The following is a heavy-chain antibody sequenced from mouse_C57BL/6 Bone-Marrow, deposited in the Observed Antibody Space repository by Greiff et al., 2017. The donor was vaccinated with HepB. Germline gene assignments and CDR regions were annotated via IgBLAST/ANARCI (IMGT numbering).Heavy chain of an antibody. V-gene: IGHV1-69*01. CDR3: ARSAAYYYGSRYFDV. Sequence: QVQLQQPGAELVMPGASVKLSCKASGYTFTSYWMHWVKQRPGQGLEWIGEIDPSDSYTNYNQKFKGKSTLTVDKSSSTAYMQLRSLTSEDSAVYYCARSAAYYYGSRYFDVWGTGTTVTVSS. D-gene: IGHD1-1*01. J-gene: IGHJ1*03. CDR2: IDPSDSYT. CDR1: GYTFTSYW.